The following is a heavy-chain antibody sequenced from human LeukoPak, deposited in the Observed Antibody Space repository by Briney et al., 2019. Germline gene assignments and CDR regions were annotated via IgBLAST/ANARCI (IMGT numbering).Heavy chain of an antibody. J-gene: IGHJ5*02. CDR2: INHSGST. CDR1: GGSFSGYY. V-gene: IGHV4-34*01. D-gene: IGHD2-2*01. Sequence: PSETLSLTCAVYGGSFSGYYWSWIRHPPGKGLEWIGEINHSGSTNYNPSLKSRVTISIDTSKNQFSLRLISVTAADTAVYYCARDQLYCSSSSCRNLGWFDPWGQGALVTVSS. CDR3: ARDQLYCSSSSCRNLGWFDP.